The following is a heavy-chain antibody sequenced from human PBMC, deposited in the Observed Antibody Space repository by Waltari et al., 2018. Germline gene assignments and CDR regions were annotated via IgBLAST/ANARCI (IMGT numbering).Heavy chain of an antibody. V-gene: IGHV2-5*01. J-gene: IGHJ4*02. CDR2: IHWNDVR. Sequence: QSTLKESGPTVVKHTQTLTLTCSLSGVSCTTSGVGVGWVRQPPGKALEWLANIHWNDVRRDSPSLKSRLTITKDASKNQVVLTMTDMDPVDTATYYCALRSKWLLPIDFWGQGTLVTVSS. D-gene: IGHD6-19*01. CDR3: ALRSKWLLPIDF. CDR1: GVSCTTSGVG.